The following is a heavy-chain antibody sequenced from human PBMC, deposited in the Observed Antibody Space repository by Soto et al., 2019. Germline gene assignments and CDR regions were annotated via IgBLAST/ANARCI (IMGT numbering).Heavy chain of an antibody. CDR2: TYYRSKWYN. D-gene: IGHD2-2*01. CDR3: ARKLRYCSSTSCSYYGMDV. J-gene: IGHJ6*02. Sequence: PSETLSLTCAISGDSVSSNSAAWNWIRQSPSRGLEWLGRTYYRSKWYNDYAVSVKSRITINPDTSKNQFSLQLNSVTPEDTAVYYCARKLRYCSSTSCSYYGMDVWGQGTTVTVS. V-gene: IGHV6-1*01. CDR1: GDSVSSNSAA.